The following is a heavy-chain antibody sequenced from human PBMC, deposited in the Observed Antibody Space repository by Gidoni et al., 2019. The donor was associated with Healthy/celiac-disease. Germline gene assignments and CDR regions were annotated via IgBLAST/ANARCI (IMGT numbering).Heavy chain of an antibody. V-gene: IGHV1-3*01. CDR2: INAGNGNT. CDR1: GYTFTSYA. D-gene: IGHD1-26*01. CDR3: ARDSRAHGGSGPLFDY. J-gene: IGHJ4*02. Sequence: QVQLVQSGAEVKKPGASVKVSCKASGYTFTSYAMHWVRQAPGQRLEWMGWINAGNGNTKYSQKFQGRVTITRDTSASTAHMELSSLRSEDTAVYYCARDSRAHGGSGPLFDYWGQGTLVTVSS.